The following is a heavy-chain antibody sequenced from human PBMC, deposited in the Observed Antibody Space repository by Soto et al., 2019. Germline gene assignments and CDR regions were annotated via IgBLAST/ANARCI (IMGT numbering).Heavy chain of an antibody. J-gene: IGHJ6*02. D-gene: IGHD2-21*01. V-gene: IGHV3-74*01. CDR2: INSDGTIS. Sequence: GGSLRLSCAASGFTFDTYWMNWVRQAPGKGPEWLSGINSDGTISSYADSVKARVTISRDNARNTLSLQMNSLRADDTAVYYCARLSGDHSAFFSYGMDAWGQGTTVTVSS. CDR1: GFTFDTYW. CDR3: ARLSGDHSAFFSYGMDA.